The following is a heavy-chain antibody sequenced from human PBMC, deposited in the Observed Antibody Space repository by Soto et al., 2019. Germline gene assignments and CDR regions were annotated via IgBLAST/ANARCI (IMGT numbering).Heavy chain of an antibody. Sequence: GGSLRLSCAASGVTFSSYAMHWVRQAPGKGLEWVAVISYDGSNKYYADSVKGRFTISRDNSKNTLYLQMNSLRAEDTAVYYCASGVVPAAIYGCWFDPWGQGTLVTVSS. J-gene: IGHJ5*02. V-gene: IGHV3-30-3*01. D-gene: IGHD2-2*02. CDR2: ISYDGSNK. CDR1: GVTFSSYA. CDR3: ASGVVPAAIYGCWFDP.